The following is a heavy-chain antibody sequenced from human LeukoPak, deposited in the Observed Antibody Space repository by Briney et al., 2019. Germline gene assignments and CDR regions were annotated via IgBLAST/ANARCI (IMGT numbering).Heavy chain of an antibody. CDR3: ARGPMDV. Sequence: SETLSLTCAVYGGSFSGYYWSWIRQPPGKGLEWIGEINHSGSTNYNPSLKSRVTISVDTFKNQFSLKLSSVTAADTAVYYCARGPMDVWGKGTTVTVSS. CDR2: INHSGST. J-gene: IGHJ6*03. CDR1: GGSFSGYY. V-gene: IGHV4-34*01.